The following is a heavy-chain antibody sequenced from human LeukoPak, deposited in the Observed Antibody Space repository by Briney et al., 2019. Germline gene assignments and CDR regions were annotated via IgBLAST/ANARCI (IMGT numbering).Heavy chain of an antibody. J-gene: IGHJ6*02. V-gene: IGHV1-69*04. CDR2: IIPILGIA. CDR1: GGTFSSYA. CDR3: ASTPRSCSGGSCYPKYYYYYGMDV. Sequence: SVKVSCKASGGTFSSYAISWVRQAPGQGLEWMGRIIPILGIANYAQKFQGGVTITADKSTSTAYMELSSLRSEDTAVYYCASTPRSCSGGSCYPKYYYYYGMDVWGQGTTVTVSS. D-gene: IGHD2-15*01.